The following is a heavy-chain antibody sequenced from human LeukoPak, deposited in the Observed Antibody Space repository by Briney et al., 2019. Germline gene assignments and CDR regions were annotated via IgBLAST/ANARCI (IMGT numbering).Heavy chain of an antibody. D-gene: IGHD5-18*01. CDR3: ARVDTYGSY. CDR1: GGSISSGSYY. J-gene: IGHJ4*02. Sequence: SETLSLTCTVSGGSISSGSYYWSWIRQPAGKGLEWIGRIYTSGSTNYNPSLKSRVTISVDKSKNQFSLKLSSVTAADTAVYYCARVDTYGSYWGQGNLVTVSS. CDR2: IYTSGST. V-gene: IGHV4-61*02.